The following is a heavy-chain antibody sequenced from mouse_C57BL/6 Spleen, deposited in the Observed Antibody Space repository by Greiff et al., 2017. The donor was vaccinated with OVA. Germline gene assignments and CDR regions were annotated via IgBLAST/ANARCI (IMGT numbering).Heavy chain of an antibody. J-gene: IGHJ1*03. CDR2: IYPSDSET. CDR3: ARQDYDYDDWYFDV. V-gene: IGHV1-61*01. D-gene: IGHD2-4*01. CDR1: GYTFTSYW. Sequence: QVQLQQPGAELVRPGSSVKLSCKASGYTFTSYWMAWVKQRPGQGLEWIGNIYPSDSETHYNQKFKDKATLTVDKSSSTAYMQLSSLTSEDSAVYYCARQDYDYDDWYFDVWGTGTTVTVSS.